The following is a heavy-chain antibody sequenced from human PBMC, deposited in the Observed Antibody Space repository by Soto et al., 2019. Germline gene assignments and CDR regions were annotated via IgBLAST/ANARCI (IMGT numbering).Heavy chain of an antibody. Sequence: QVQLVQSGAEVKKPGSSVKVSCKASGGTFSSYAISWVRQAPGQGLEWMGGIIPIFGTANYAQKFQGRVTITADESTSTAYMQLSSLRSKDKAVYYCACDNRPDGIHLFGESAPAPYYYYYGMDVWGQGTTVTVSS. CDR3: ACDNRPDGIHLFGESAPAPYYYYYGMDV. J-gene: IGHJ6*02. D-gene: IGHD3-10*02. V-gene: IGHV1-69*01. CDR2: IIPIFGTA. CDR1: GGTFSSYA.